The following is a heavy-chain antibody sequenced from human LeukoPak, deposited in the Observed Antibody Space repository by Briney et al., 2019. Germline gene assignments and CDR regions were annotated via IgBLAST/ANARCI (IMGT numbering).Heavy chain of an antibody. V-gene: IGHV3-23*01. D-gene: IGHD3-10*01. J-gene: IGHJ4*02. CDR2: ISGSGGGP. Sequence: PGGSLRLSCAASGFTFSKYAMSWVRQAPGKGLEWVSGISGSGGGPYYADSVKGRFTISRDNSKNTLYLQMNSLRADDTAVYYCARDRAGTGNYPLDYSGQGTLVIVFS. CDR3: ARDRAGTGNYPLDY. CDR1: GFTFSKYA.